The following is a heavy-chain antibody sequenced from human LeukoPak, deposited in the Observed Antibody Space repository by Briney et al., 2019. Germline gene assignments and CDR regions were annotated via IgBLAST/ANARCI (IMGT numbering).Heavy chain of an antibody. D-gene: IGHD1-7*01. J-gene: IGHJ3*02. Sequence: PGGSLRLSCAASGFTFNNYWMQWVRQVPGKGLVWVSRIQGDGSSTTYADSVRGRFTISRDNAMNTLYLQMHSLRAEDTAVYYCARDQGRYKWNYGPTDAFDIWGRGTTVTVSS. V-gene: IGHV3-74*01. CDR1: GFTFNNYW. CDR3: ARDQGRYKWNYGPTDAFDI. CDR2: IQGDGSST.